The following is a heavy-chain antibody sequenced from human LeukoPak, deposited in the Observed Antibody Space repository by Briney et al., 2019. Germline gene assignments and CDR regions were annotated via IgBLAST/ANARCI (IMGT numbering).Heavy chain of an antibody. V-gene: IGHV1-69*01. J-gene: IGHJ4*02. CDR1: GGTFSSYA. CDR2: IIPIFGTA. CDR3: ARSPLDITMIVVVITYFDY. D-gene: IGHD3-22*01. Sequence: SVKVSCKASGGTFSSYAISWVRKAPGQGLEWMGGIIPIFGTANYAQKFQGRVTITADESTSTAYMELSSLRSEDTAVYYCARSPLDITMIVVVITYFDYWGQGTLVTVSS.